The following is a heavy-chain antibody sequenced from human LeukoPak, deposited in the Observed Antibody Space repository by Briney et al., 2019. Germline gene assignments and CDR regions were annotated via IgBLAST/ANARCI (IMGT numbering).Heavy chain of an antibody. CDR3: AASRGYSSSRPYYYYGMDV. Sequence: GRSLRLSCAASGFTFSSYGMHWVRQAPGKGLEWVAVIWYDGSNKYYADSVKGRFTNSRDNSKNTLYLQMNSLRAEDTAVYYCAASRGYSSSRPYYYYGMDVWGQGTTVTVFS. D-gene: IGHD6-13*01. J-gene: IGHJ6*02. CDR2: IWYDGSNK. V-gene: IGHV3-33*01. CDR1: GFTFSSYG.